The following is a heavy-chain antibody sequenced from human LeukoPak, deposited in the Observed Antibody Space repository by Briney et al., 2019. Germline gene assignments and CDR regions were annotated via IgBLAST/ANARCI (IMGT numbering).Heavy chain of an antibody. Sequence: SQTLSLTCTVSGGSISSGSYYWSWIRQPAGKGLEWIGRIYTSGSTNYNPSLKSRVTISVDTSKNRFSLKLSSVTAADTAVYYCARDWYSGSYYVVDYWGQGTLVTVSS. V-gene: IGHV4-61*02. CDR2: IYTSGST. CDR1: GGSISSGSYY. D-gene: IGHD1-26*01. J-gene: IGHJ4*02. CDR3: ARDWYSGSYYVVDY.